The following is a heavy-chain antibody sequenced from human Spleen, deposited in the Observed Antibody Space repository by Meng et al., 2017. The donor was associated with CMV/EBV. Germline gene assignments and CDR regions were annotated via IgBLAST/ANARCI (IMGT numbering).Heavy chain of an antibody. J-gene: IGHJ6*02. D-gene: IGHD5-24*01. CDR2: ISGSGGAT. V-gene: IGHV3-23*01. Sequence: LSLTCAASGFAFRNYAMTWVRQAPGEGLEWVSTISGSGGATYYVDSVKGRYTISRDNSKNILFLQMAGLRAEDTALYYCARATFNDYYYHGLDVWSQGTTVTVSS. CDR3: ARATFNDYYYHGLDV. CDR1: GFAFRNYA.